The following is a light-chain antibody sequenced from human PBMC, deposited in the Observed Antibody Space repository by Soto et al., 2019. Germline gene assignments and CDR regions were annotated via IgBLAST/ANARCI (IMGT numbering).Light chain of an antibody. Sequence: DIVMTQSPLSLPVTPGEPASISCRSSQSLLHSSGYNYLHWYLQKPGQSPQLLIYLGSNRASGVPDRVSGSGSGTDFTLKISRVEAEDVGVYYCMQPLQTPWTFGQGTKVEIK. CDR3: MQPLQTPWT. CDR2: LGS. J-gene: IGKJ1*01. V-gene: IGKV2-28*01. CDR1: QSLLHSSGYNY.